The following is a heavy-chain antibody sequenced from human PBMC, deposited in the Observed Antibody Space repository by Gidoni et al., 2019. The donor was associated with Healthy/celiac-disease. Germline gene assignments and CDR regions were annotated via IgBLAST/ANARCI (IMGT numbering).Heavy chain of an antibody. CDR1: GGTFSSYA. J-gene: IGHJ3*02. CDR2: IIPIFGTA. D-gene: IGHD3-10*01. Sequence: QVQLVQSGAEVKKPASSVKVSCKASGGTFSSYAISWVRQAPGQGLEWMGGIIPIFGTANYAQKFQGRVTITEDESTSTAYMELSSLRSEDTAVYYCARDAVTMVRGVTQTTSGAFDIWGQGTMVTVSS. V-gene: IGHV1-69*01. CDR3: ARDAVTMVRGVTQTTSGAFDI.